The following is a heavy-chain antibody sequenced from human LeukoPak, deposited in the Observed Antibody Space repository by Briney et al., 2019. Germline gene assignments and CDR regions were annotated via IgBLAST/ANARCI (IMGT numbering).Heavy chain of an antibody. Sequence: SETLSLTCAVYGGSFSGYYWSWIRQPPGKGLEWIGYIYYSGSTNYNPSLKSRVTISVDTSKNQFSLKLSSVTAADTAVYYCARVYCSSTSCYEDYWGQGTLVTVSS. J-gene: IGHJ4*02. CDR1: GGSFSGYY. D-gene: IGHD2-2*01. V-gene: IGHV4-59*01. CDR3: ARVYCSSTSCYEDY. CDR2: IYYSGST.